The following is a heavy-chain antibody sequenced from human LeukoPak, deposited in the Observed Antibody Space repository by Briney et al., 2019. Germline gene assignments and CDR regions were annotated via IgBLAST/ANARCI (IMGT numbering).Heavy chain of an antibody. D-gene: IGHD3-22*01. CDR3: ARDPGNNYYYFDL. CDR2: TSAYIGDT. CDR1: GYTFTSYG. Sequence: GASVKVSCKASGYTFTSYGISWVRQAPGQGLEWMGWTSAYIGDTNYAQNFQGRVTMTTDTSTSTAHMELRSLRSDDTAVYYCARDPGNNYYYFDLWGRGTLVTVSS. J-gene: IGHJ2*01. V-gene: IGHV1-18*01.